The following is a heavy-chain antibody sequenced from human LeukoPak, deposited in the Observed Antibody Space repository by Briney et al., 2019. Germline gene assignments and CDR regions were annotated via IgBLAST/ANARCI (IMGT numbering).Heavy chain of an antibody. J-gene: IGHJ6*02. CDR2: IYYSGST. CDR3: ARSDASPPRTEQTYYYGMDV. Sequence: SETLSLTCTVSGGSISSYYWSWIRQPPGKGLEWIGYIYYSGSTNYNPSLKSRVTISVDTSKNQFSLKLSSVTAADTAVYYCARSDASPPRTEQTYYYGMDVWGQGTTVTVSS. V-gene: IGHV4-59*08. D-gene: IGHD1-14*01. CDR1: GGSISSYY.